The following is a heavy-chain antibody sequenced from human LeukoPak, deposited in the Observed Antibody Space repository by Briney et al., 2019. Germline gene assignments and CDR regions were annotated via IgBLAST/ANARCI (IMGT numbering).Heavy chain of an antibody. V-gene: IGHV3-30-3*01. J-gene: IGHJ4*02. CDR1: GFTFSSYA. CDR2: ISYDGSNK. D-gene: IGHD3-22*01. CDR3: ARANYYDSSGYFDY. Sequence: GGSLRLSCAASGFTFSSYAMHWVRQAPGKGLEWVAVISYDGSNKYYADSVKGRFTISRVNSKNTLYLQMNSLRAEDTAVYYCARANYYDSSGYFDYWGQGTLVTVSS.